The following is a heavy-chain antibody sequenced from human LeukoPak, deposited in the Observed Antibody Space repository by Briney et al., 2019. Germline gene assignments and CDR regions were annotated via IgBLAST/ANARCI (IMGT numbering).Heavy chain of an antibody. CDR3: ARSQGSRDAFDI. CDR1: GGSISSYY. J-gene: IGHJ3*02. V-gene: IGHV4-59*01. D-gene: IGHD2-2*01. CDR2: IYYSGST. Sequence: PSETLSLTCTVSGGSISSYYWSWIRQPPGKGLEWIGYIYYSGSTNYNPSLKSRVTISVDTSKNQFSLKLSSVTAADTAVYYCARSQGSRDAFDIWGQGTMVTVSS.